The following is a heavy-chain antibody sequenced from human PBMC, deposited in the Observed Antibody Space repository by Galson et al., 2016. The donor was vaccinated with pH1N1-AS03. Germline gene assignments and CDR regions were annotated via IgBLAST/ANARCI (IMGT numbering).Heavy chain of an antibody. D-gene: IGHD3-10*01. CDR1: GFTVSSGYH. J-gene: IGHJ6*02. Sequence: SLRLSCAATGFTVSSGYHMSWVRQAPGKGLEWVAFIESDGSKTLYSDSLKGRFSISRDNSKNTLFLQMNSLRSEDTAVYYCADAHGSGTMGPHFYFYGMDVWGQGTTVIVSS. CDR2: IESDGSKT. V-gene: IGHV3-30*02. CDR3: ADAHGSGTMGPHFYFYGMDV.